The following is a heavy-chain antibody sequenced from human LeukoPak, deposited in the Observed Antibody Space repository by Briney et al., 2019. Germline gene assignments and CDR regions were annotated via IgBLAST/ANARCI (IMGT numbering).Heavy chain of an antibody. J-gene: IGHJ4*02. Sequence: GGSLRLSCAASGFTFSSYEMNWVRQAPGKGLEWVSYISSSGSTIYYADSVKGRFTISRDNAKNSLYLQMNSLRAEDTAVYYCAREGVHSSGYQAFDYWGQGTLVTVSS. CDR1: GFTFSSYE. D-gene: IGHD3-22*01. V-gene: IGHV3-48*03. CDR3: AREGVHSSGYQAFDY. CDR2: ISSSGSTI.